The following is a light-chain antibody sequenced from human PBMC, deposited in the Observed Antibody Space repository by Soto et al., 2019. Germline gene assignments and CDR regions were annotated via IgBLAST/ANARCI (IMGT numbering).Light chain of an antibody. V-gene: IGKV3-15*01. Sequence: EIVMTQSPATLSVSPGERATLSCRASQSVNNKLAWYQQKLGQAPRLLIYGASTRATGIPARFSVSVSGTECNLTIRSLQSEDFDIYYCQEYNNWPPLTFGGGTKVEIK. CDR2: GAS. CDR3: QEYNNWPPLT. CDR1: QSVNNK. J-gene: IGKJ4*01.